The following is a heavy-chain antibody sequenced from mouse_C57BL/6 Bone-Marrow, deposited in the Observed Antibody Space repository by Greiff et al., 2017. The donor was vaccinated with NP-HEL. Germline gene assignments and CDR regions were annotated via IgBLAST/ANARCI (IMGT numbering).Heavy chain of an antibody. V-gene: IGHV1-19*01. Sequence: EVQLQQSGPVLVKPGASVKMSCKASGYTFTDYYMNWVKQSHGKSLEWIGVINPYNGGTSYNQKFKGKATLTVDKSSSTAYMELNSLTSEDSAVYYWALREGGYGLYYYAMDYWGQGTSVTVSS. CDR1: GYTFTDYY. CDR3: ALREGGYGLYYYAMDY. J-gene: IGHJ4*01. D-gene: IGHD1-1*01. CDR2: INPYNGGT.